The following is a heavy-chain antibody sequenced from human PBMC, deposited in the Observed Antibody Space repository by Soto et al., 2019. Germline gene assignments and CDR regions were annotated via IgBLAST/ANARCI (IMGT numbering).Heavy chain of an antibody. CDR3: ARATVGETGTTGIDYYYYGMDV. D-gene: IGHD1-7*01. V-gene: IGHV4-31*03. J-gene: IGHJ6*02. CDR2: IYYSGST. Sequence: QVQLQESGPGLVKPSQTLSLTCTVSGGSISSGGYYWSWIRQHPGKGLEWIGYIYYSGSTYYNPSLKSRVTISVDTSKNQFSLKLSSVTAADTAVYYCARATVGETGTTGIDYYYYGMDVWGQGTTVTVSS. CDR1: GGSISSGGYY.